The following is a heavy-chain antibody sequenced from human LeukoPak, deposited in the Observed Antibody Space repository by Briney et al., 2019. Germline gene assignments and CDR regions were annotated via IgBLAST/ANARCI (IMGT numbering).Heavy chain of an antibody. V-gene: IGHV3-23*01. CDR3: QKDGLHCSSTSCLPYYFDY. J-gene: IGHJ4*02. CDR2: IRGSGDSTTT. CDR1: GFTFSSYA. D-gene: IGHD2-2*01. Sequence: GGSLRLSCATSGFTFSSYAMSWVRQAPGKGLEWVSAIRGSGDSTTTYYADSVKGRFTISRDNSKNTLYLQMNSLRAEDTAVYYCQKDGLHCSSTSCLPYYFDYWGQGTLVTVSS.